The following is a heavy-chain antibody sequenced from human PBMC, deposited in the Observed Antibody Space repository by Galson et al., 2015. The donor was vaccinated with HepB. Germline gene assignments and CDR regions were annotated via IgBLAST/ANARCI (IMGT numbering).Heavy chain of an antibody. J-gene: IGHJ4*02. V-gene: IGHV3-43*01. Sequence: SLRLSCAASGFTFDDYTMHWVRQAPGKGLEWVSLVSWDADTTYYGDSVKGRFTISRDNSKNSLYLQMNSLRTGDTAVYYCARSSGDSSPPGYWGQGTLVTVSS. CDR3: ARSSGDSSPPGY. D-gene: IGHD3-22*01. CDR2: VSWDADTT. CDR1: GFTFDDYT.